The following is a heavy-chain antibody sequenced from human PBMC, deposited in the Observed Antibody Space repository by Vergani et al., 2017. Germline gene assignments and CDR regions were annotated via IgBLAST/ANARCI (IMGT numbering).Heavy chain of an antibody. CDR3: AKNFHSRTWTNFVGAFDV. Sequence: EVQLLESGGGSAQPGESLRLSCVASGFTFTAHGLNWVRQAPGKGLEWVSGISGQNFRTHYADSVKGRFTISRDDSKNTVYLQMNSLSAEDTAVYYCAKNFHSRTWTNFVGAFDVWGQGTLVTVSS. J-gene: IGHJ3*01. CDR1: GFTFTAHG. D-gene: IGHD2-21*01. V-gene: IGHV3-23*01. CDR2: ISGQNFRT.